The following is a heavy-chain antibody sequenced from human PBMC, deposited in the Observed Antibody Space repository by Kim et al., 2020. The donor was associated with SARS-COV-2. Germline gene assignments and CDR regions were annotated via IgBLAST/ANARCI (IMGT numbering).Heavy chain of an antibody. CDR3: ARAEWLTEGYFDY. Sequence: YNPSLKRRVTISVDTSKNQFSLKLSSVTAADTAVYYCARAEWLTEGYFDYWGQGTLVTVSS. J-gene: IGHJ4*02. D-gene: IGHD6-19*01. V-gene: IGHV4-34*01.